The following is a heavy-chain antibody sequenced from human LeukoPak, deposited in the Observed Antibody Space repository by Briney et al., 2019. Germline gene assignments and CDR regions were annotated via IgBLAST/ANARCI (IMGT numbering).Heavy chain of an antibody. J-gene: IGHJ2*01. V-gene: IGHV4-4*09. CDR3: ARAHPRDWYFDL. CDR1: GGSISSYY. Sequence: SETLSLTCTVSGGSISSYYWSWLRQPPGKGLEWIGYIYTSGSTTYNPSLKSRVTISVDTSKNQFSQKLSSVAAADTAVYYCARAHPRDWYFDLWGRGTLVTVSS. CDR2: IYTSGST.